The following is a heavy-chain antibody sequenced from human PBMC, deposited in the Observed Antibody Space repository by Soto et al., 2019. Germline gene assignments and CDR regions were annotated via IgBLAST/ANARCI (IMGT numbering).Heavy chain of an antibody. CDR3: ARVTGYSYTP. J-gene: IGHJ5*02. CDR1: GGSISSSSYY. V-gene: IGHV4-39*01. Sequence: SETLSLTCTVSGGSISSSSYYWGWIRQPPERGLRWIGHIFYSGSAYYNPSLKSRVTMSVDTSKNQFSLKLNSVTAADTAVYYCARVTGYSYTPWSQGTLVTVSS. CDR2: IFYSGSA. D-gene: IGHD5-18*01.